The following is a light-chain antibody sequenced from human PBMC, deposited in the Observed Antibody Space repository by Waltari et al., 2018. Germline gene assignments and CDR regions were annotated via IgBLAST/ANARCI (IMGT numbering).Light chain of an antibody. CDR1: QSVSSY. J-gene: IGKJ4*01. CDR3: QQRSNWPPVT. V-gene: IGKV3-11*01. Sequence: PGERATLSCRASQSVSSYLAWYQQKPGQAPRLLIYDASNRATGIPARFSGSGSGTDFTLTISSLEPEDFAVYYCQQRSNWPPVTFGGGTKVEIK. CDR2: DAS.